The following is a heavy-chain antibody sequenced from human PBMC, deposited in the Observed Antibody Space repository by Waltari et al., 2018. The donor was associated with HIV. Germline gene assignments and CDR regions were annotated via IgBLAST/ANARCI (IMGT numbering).Heavy chain of an antibody. Sequence: EIQLVQSGAEVKETRESLKISCKGFAYSCTSYWIGGVRQLPGKGLEWIGIIYPGDSATRYSPSFQGQVPISADKSINTAYLQWSRLKASDTAIYYCARYRYSGSYSPYNYDMDVWGHGTTVPVSS. V-gene: IGHV5-51*03. D-gene: IGHD1-26*01. CDR2: IYPGDSAT. CDR3: ARYRYSGSYSPYNYDMDV. CDR1: AYSCTSYW. J-gene: IGHJ6*02.